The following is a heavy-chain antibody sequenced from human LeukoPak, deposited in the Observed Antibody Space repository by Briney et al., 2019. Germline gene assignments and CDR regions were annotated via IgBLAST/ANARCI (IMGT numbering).Heavy chain of an antibody. J-gene: IGHJ4*02. CDR3: ARDTRSSYLQYYFDY. V-gene: IGHV1-2*02. CDR2: ISPDSGRT. CDR1: GYTFTDYC. Sequence: GASVKVSCKASGYTFTDYCMHWVRQAPGQGLEWIGWISPDSGRTGFAQKFQGRVTMTRDTSISTAYMELSRLGYDDTAVYYCARDTRSSYLQYYFDYWGQGTLVTVSS. D-gene: IGHD5-24*01.